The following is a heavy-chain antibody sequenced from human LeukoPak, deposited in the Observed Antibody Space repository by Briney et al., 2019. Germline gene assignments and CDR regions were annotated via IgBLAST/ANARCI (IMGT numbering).Heavy chain of an antibody. CDR2: IYYSGSI. CDR3: VRGAYFFDQ. V-gene: IGHV4-39*01. Sequence: GLEWIGSIYYSGSIYYNSSLKSRVTMSVDTSKNQFSLKLNSVTAADTAVYYCVRGAYFFDQWGEGTLVTVSS. J-gene: IGHJ4*02.